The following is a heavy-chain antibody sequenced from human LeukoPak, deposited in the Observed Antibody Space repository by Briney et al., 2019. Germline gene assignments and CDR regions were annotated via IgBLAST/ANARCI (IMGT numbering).Heavy chain of an antibody. D-gene: IGHD2-21*02. V-gene: IGHV3-33*01. CDR1: GFTFGTYV. Sequence: GTSLRLSCVASGFTFGTYVMHWVRQAPGKGLEWLALIWSDGNNKYYADSVKGRFTISRDNPKNTLYLQMNSQRAEDTAVYYCAREYCGGGCYPWKWGEGSLVTVSS. CDR3: AREYCGGGCYPWK. CDR2: IWSDGNNK. J-gene: IGHJ4*02.